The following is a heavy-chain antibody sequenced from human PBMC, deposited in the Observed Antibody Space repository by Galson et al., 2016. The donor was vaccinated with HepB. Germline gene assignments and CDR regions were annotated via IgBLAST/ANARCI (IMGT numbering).Heavy chain of an antibody. CDR1: GYNFNSYS. Sequence: SVKVSCKASGYNFNSYSITWVRQAPGQGLEWMGWISAYDGNSNYAQNLQDRVTLTTDTSTSTAYMELRSLRSDDTALDYSARGSRSIPYYYYGLNVLGQGTTVTVSS. D-gene: IGHD3-10*01. J-gene: IGHJ6*02. CDR2: ISAYDGNS. V-gene: IGHV1-18*01. CDR3: ARGSRSIPYYYYGLNV.